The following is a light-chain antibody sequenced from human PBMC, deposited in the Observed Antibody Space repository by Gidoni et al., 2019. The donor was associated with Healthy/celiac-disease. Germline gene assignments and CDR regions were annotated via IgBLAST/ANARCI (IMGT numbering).Light chain of an antibody. V-gene: IGKV1-33*01. CDR3: QQYDNLPPRS. J-gene: IGKJ2*03. CDR2: DAS. CDR1: QDISNY. Sequence: DIQLTQSPSSLSASVGDRVTITCQASQDISNYLNWYQQNPGTAPKLLIYDASNLETGGPSRCSGSGDGRDDSFTISSLQPEDIATYYCQQYDNLPPRSFGQGTKLEIK.